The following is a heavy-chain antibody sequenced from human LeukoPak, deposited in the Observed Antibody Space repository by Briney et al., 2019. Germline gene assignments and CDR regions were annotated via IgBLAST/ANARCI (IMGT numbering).Heavy chain of an antibody. V-gene: IGHV3-30-3*01. CDR1: GFTFSSYA. D-gene: IGHD2/OR15-2a*01. J-gene: IGHJ4*02. Sequence: GGSLRLSCAASGFTFSSYAMHWVRQAPGKGLEWVAVISYDGSNKYYADSVKGRFTISRDNSKNTLYLQMNSLRAEDTAVYYCARGSTIRPGDYWGQGTLVTVSS. CDR2: ISYDGSNK. CDR3: ARGSTIRPGDY.